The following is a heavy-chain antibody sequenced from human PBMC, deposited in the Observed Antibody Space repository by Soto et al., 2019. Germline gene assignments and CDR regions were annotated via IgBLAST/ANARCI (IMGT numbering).Heavy chain of an antibody. CDR1: GGSISSGGYS. D-gene: IGHD1-1*01. CDR2: IYHSGST. Sequence: QLQLQESGSGLVKPSQTLSLTCAVSGGSISSGGYSWNWIRQPLGKGLEWIGYIYHSGSTYYNPSLKSRVTISVDKSKNPFSLKLTSVTAADTAVYYCARDQLEGNWFDPWGQGTLVTVSS. J-gene: IGHJ5*02. CDR3: ARDQLEGNWFDP. V-gene: IGHV4-30-2*01.